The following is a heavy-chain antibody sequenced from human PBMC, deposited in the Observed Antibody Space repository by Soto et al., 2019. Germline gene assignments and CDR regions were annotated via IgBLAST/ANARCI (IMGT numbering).Heavy chain of an antibody. CDR1: GGSISSYY. Sequence: SETLSLTCTVSGGSISSYYWSWVRQPPGKGLEWIGYIYYSGSTNYNPSLKSRVTISVDTSKNQFSLKLSSVTAADTAVYYCARVVGHYYYYGMDVWGQGTTVTVSS. D-gene: IGHD2-15*01. CDR2: IYYSGST. J-gene: IGHJ6*02. CDR3: ARVVGHYYYYGMDV. V-gene: IGHV4-59*01.